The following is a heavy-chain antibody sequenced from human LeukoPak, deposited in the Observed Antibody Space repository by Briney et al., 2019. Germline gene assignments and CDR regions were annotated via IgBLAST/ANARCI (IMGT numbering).Heavy chain of an antibody. CDR1: GFTIGTAW. J-gene: IGHJ6*04. CDR2: IKSEGEGATT. V-gene: IGHV3-15*01. D-gene: IGHD3-3*02. Sequence: GGSLRLSCVSSGFTIGTAWMSWVRQAPGKGLEWLGHIKSEGEGATTDYAAPAKGRFAISRGDSKNMIYLQMSSLKIDDTAIYYCIAHFPYFYGFDVWGKGTTVPVSS. CDR3: IAHFPYFYGFDV.